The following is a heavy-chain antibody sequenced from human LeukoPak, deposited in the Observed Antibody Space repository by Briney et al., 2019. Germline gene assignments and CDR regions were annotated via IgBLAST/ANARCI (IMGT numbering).Heavy chain of an antibody. D-gene: IGHD6-13*01. CDR3: ARSRQGSSWYDY. J-gene: IGHJ4*02. CDR1: GGTFSSYA. Sequence: SVKVSCKASGGTFSSYAISWVRQAPGQGLEWMGRIIPILGIANYAQKFQGRVTITADKSTSTAYMELSSLRSEDTAVYYCARSRQGSSWYDYWGQGTLVTVSS. V-gene: IGHV1-69*04. CDR2: IIPILGIA.